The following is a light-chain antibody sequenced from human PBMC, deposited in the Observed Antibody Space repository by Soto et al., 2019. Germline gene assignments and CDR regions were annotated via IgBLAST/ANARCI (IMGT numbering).Light chain of an antibody. J-gene: IGLJ1*01. CDR3: SSYTSNTTPYV. Sequence: TSSDVGAYNYVSWYQQHPGKVPKLVIYDVTNRPSGVSDRFSGSKSGNTASLTISGLQAEDEADYYCSSYTSNTTPYVFGTGTKVTVL. V-gene: IGLV2-14*04. CDR2: DVT. CDR1: SSDVGAYNY.